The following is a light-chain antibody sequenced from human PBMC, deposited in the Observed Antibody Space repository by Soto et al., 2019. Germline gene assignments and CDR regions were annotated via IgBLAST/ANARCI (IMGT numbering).Light chain of an antibody. V-gene: IGLV1-44*01. CDR3: AAWDDSLDGIWV. CDR2: YNN. J-gene: IGLJ3*02. CDR1: SSNIGSNT. Sequence: QSVLTQPPSVSGTPGQRVAIPCSGSSSNIGSNTVNWYQQLPRMATKLLIYYNNERPSGVPDRVSGAKSGTSASLAISGLQSEEEADYFCAAWDDSLDGIWVFGVGTKLTVL.